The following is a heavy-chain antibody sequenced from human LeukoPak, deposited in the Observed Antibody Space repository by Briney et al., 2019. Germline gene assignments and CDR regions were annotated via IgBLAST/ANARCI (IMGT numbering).Heavy chain of an antibody. CDR1: GFTFSSYG. J-gene: IGHJ4*02. D-gene: IGHD3-22*01. CDR2: ISGSGGST. V-gene: IGHV3-23*01. CDR3: AKEPPRRYYYDSSATNSDY. Sequence: PGGTLRLSCAASGFTFSSYGMSWVRQAPGKGLEWVSAISGSGGSTYYADSVKGRFTISRDNSKNTLYLQMNSLRAEDTAVYYCAKEPPRRYYYDSSATNSDYWGQGTLVTVSS.